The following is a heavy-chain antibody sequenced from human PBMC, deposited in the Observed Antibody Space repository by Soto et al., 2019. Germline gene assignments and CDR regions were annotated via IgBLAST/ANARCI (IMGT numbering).Heavy chain of an antibody. CDR2: ISGSGGST. Sequence: PGGSLRFSCAASGFTFSSYAMSWVRQAPGKGLEWVSGISGSGGSTYYADSVKGRFTISRDNSKNTLYLQMNSLRAEDTAIYYCAKDLGIVVVPAAMTKAASYWGQGTLVTVSS. CDR1: GFTFSSYA. J-gene: IGHJ4*02. V-gene: IGHV3-23*01. D-gene: IGHD2-2*01. CDR3: AKDLGIVVVPAAMTKAASY.